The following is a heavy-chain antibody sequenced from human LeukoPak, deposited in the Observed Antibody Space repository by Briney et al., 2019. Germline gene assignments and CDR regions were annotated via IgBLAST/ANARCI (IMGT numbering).Heavy chain of an antibody. Sequence: SETLSLTCTVSGGSISSGSYYWSWIRQPAGKGLEWIGRIYTSGSTNYNPSLKSRVTMSVDTSKNQFSLKLSSVTAADTAVYYCARGPYGSGSYLIDYWGQGTLVTVSS. D-gene: IGHD3-10*01. CDR1: GGSISSGSYY. CDR3: ARGPYGSGSYLIDY. V-gene: IGHV4-61*02. J-gene: IGHJ4*02. CDR2: IYTSGST.